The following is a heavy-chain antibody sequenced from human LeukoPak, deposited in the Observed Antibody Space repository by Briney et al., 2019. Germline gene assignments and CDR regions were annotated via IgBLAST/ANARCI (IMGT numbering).Heavy chain of an antibody. CDR1: GYTFSDYY. D-gene: IGHD6-19*01. CDR2: INPNGDGT. CDR3: ARGGGSSGYPDY. J-gene: IGHJ4*02. V-gene: IGHV1-2*02. Sequence: APVKVSCKASGYTFSDYYMHWVRQAPGQGLEWMGWINPNGDGTNFAQEFQGRVTMTRDISTVYMELRRLRSDDTAVYFCARGGGSSGYPDYWGQGTLVTVSS.